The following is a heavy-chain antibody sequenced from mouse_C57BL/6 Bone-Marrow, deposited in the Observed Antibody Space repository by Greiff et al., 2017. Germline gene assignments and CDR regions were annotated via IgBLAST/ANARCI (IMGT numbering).Heavy chain of an antibody. Sequence: QVQLQQPGAELVMPGASVKLSCKASGYTFTSYWMHWVKQRPGQGLEWIGEIDPSDSITNYNQKFKGKSTLTVDKSSSAAYMQLSSLTSEDSAVYYGARSASLDSNFDYWGQGTTLTVSS. D-gene: IGHD2-5*01. V-gene: IGHV1-69*01. J-gene: IGHJ2*01. CDR3: ARSASLDSNFDY. CDR2: IDPSDSIT. CDR1: GYTFTSYW.